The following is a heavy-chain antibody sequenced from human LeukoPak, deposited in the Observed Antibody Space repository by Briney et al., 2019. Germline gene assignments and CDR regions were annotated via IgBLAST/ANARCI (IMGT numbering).Heavy chain of an antibody. J-gene: IGHJ4*02. D-gene: IGHD2-2*01. V-gene: IGHV1-46*01. Sequence: ASVTVSCKASGYTFTSYYIHWVRQAPGQGLEWMGIINPSGGTTSYAQKFQGRVAMTRDTSTSTVYMELSSLRSEDTALYYCARRLGYCSSTSCYGIDYWGQGTLVTVSS. CDR1: GYTFTSYY. CDR3: ARRLGYCSSTSCYGIDY. CDR2: INPSGGTT.